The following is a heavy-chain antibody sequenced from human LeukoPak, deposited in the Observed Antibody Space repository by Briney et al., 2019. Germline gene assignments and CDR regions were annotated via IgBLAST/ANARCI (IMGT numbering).Heavy chain of an antibody. CDR3: AREYGDYDSYYYGLDV. D-gene: IGHD4-17*01. CDR2: SSSGSDSA. Sequence: GGSLRLSCVASGFSFSTYSMNWVRQAPGKGLEWVSSSSSGSDSAYYADSVKGRFTISRDDAKDSLFLQMNSLRADDTAVYYCAREYGDYDSYYYGLDVWGQGTTVTVSS. J-gene: IGHJ6*02. V-gene: IGHV3-21*01. CDR1: GFSFSTYS.